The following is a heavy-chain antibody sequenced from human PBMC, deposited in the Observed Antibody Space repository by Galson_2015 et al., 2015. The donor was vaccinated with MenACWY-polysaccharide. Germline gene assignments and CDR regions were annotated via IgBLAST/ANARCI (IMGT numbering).Heavy chain of an antibody. V-gene: IGHV3-23*01. CDR3: VKGLGYCPRASCYEDY. Sequence: SLRLSCAGSGFTFGNHPMNWVRQAPGRGLEWVSVSLDSGRGTYYADSVKGRFSISRDISKNTLYLQMNSLRVDDTAIYYCVKGLGYCPRASCYEDYWGQGTQVTVSS. D-gene: IGHD2-2*01. CDR1: GFTFGNHP. CDR2: SLDSGRGT. J-gene: IGHJ4*02.